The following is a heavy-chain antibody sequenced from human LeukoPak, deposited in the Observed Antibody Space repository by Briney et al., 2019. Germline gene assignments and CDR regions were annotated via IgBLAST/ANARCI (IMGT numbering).Heavy chain of an antibody. Sequence: TSETLSLTCTVSGGSISSYYWSWIRQPPGKGLEWIGYIYYSGSTNYNPSLKSRVTISVDTSKNQFSLKLSSVTAADTAVYYCARSGYYYDSSGYYYAFDIWGQGTMVTVSS. CDR2: IYYSGST. J-gene: IGHJ3*02. D-gene: IGHD3-22*01. V-gene: IGHV4-59*01. CDR1: GGSISSYY. CDR3: ARSGYYYDSSGYYYAFDI.